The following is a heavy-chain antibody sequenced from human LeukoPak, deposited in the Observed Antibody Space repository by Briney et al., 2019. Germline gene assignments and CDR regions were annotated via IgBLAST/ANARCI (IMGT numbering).Heavy chain of an antibody. D-gene: IGHD1-7*01. J-gene: IGHJ3*02. Sequence: GGSLRLSCAASGFTFSNYAMTWVRQAPGKGLEWVSAISGSGGSTYYADSVKGRFTISRDNSKNTLYLQMNSLRAEDTAVYYCAKSDWNYLGAFDIWGQGTMVTVSS. CDR3: AKSDWNYLGAFDI. CDR1: GFTFSNYA. V-gene: IGHV3-23*01. CDR2: ISGSGGST.